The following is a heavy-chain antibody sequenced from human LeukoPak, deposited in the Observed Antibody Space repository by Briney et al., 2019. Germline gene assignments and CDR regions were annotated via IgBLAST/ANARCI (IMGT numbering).Heavy chain of an antibody. Sequence: SQTLSLTCTVSGGSISSGGYYWSWIRQPPGKGLEWIGYIYHSGSTNYNSSLKSRVTMSVDTSKNQFSLKLSSVTAADTAVYYCARGIPASGGPFDYYMDVWGKGTTVTVSS. CDR3: ARGIPASGGPFDYYMDV. D-gene: IGHD6-13*01. CDR1: GGSISSGGYY. CDR2: IYHSGST. J-gene: IGHJ6*03. V-gene: IGHV4-30-2*01.